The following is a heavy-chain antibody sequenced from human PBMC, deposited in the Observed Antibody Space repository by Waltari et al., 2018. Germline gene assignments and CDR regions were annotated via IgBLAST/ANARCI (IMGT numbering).Heavy chain of an antibody. CDR1: GFTFSSDA. CDR2: LSGSGGST. J-gene: IGHJ6*02. Sequence: EVQLLESGGGLVQPGGSLRLSCAASGFTFSSDAMSWVRQAPGKGLEWVSGLSGSGGSTYDADSVKGRFTISRDNSKNTLYLQMNSLRAEDTAVYYCANTLYDFWSGYYTGYPSDYYYGMDVWGQGTTVTVSS. V-gene: IGHV3-23*01. D-gene: IGHD3-3*01. CDR3: ANTLYDFWSGYYTGYPSDYYYGMDV.